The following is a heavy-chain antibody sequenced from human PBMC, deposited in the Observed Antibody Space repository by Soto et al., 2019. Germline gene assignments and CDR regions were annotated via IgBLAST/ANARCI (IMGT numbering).Heavy chain of an antibody. CDR3: ASSYYGSGSVGMDV. Sequence: PSETLSLTCTVSGRSISSGDYYWSWIRQPPGKGLEWIGYIYYSGSTYYNPPLKSRVTISVDTSKNQFSLKLSSVTAADTAVYYCASSYYGSGSVGMDVWGQGTTVTVSS. CDR1: GRSISSGDYY. D-gene: IGHD3-10*01. CDR2: IYYSGST. V-gene: IGHV4-30-4*01. J-gene: IGHJ6*02.